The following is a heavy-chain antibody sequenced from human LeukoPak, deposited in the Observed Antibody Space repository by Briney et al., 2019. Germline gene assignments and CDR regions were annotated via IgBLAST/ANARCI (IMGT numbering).Heavy chain of an antibody. CDR2: IIPIFGTA. D-gene: IGHD2-15*01. J-gene: IGHJ4*02. Sequence: ASVKVSCKASGGTFSSYAISWVRQAPGQGLEWMGGIIPIFGTANYAQKFQGRVTITADESTSTAYMELSSLRSEDTAVYYCARVSGSGSPFDNWGQGTLVTVSS. CDR3: ARVSGSGSPFDN. V-gene: IGHV1-69*13. CDR1: GGTFSSYA.